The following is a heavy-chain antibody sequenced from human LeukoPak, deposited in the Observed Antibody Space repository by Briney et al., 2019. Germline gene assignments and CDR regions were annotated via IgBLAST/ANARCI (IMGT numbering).Heavy chain of an antibody. D-gene: IGHD6-13*01. CDR1: GYSISSGYY. J-gene: IGHJ6*03. CDR2: MYHSGST. Sequence: PSETLSLTCAVSGYSISSGYYWGWFRQPPGKGLEWIGCMYHSGSTYYNPSLKSRVTTSVDTCKNQFSLKLSSVTAADTAVYYCARQGGSSSAYYYYYMDVWGKGTTVTVSS. CDR3: ARQGGSSSAYYYYYMDV. V-gene: IGHV4-38-2*01.